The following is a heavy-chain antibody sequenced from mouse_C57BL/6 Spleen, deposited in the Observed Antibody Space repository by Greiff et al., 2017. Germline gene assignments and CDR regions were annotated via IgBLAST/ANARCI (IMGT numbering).Heavy chain of an antibody. CDR2: IDPSDSYT. J-gene: IGHJ2*01. CDR3: ARRRGFDY. CDR1: GYTFTSYW. Sequence: QVQLQQPGAELVMPGASVKLSCKASGYTFTSYWMHWVKQRPGPGLEWIGEIDPSDSYTNYNQKFKGKSTLTVDKSSSTAYMQLHSLTSEDSAVYCCARRRGFDYWGQGTTLTVSS. V-gene: IGHV1-69*01.